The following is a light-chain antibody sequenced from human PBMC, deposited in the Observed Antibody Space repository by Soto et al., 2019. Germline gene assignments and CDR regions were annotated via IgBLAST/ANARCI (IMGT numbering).Light chain of an antibody. J-gene: IGLJ1*01. CDR3: DSYPTGGSYV. CDR1: SRDVGGDNS. CDR2: DVS. Sequence: QSVLTQPASVSGSPGLSIAISCTGTSRDVGGDNSVSWYQQHPGKVPKLMIYDVSNRPSGVSNRFSGSKSGNTASLTISGLQAADECDYYCDSYPTGGSYVFGTGTKVTVL. V-gene: IGLV2-14*01.